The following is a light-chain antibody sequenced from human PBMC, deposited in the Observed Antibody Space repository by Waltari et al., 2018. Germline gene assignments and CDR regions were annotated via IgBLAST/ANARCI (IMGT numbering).Light chain of an antibody. J-gene: IGLJ2*01. V-gene: IGLV2-23*02. Sequence: QSALTQPASVSGSPGQSITISCTGTSSDVGGYNLVSWYQQHPGKAPNLIIYEVVKRPSGVSNRFSGSKSGNTASLTISGLQAEDEGDYYCCSYAGRTTSLFGGGTKVTVL. CDR2: EVV. CDR3: CSYAGRTTSL. CDR1: SSDVGGYNL.